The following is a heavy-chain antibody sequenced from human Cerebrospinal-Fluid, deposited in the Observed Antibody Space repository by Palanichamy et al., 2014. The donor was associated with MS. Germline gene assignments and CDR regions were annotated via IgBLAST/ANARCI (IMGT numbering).Heavy chain of an antibody. CDR3: ARGGACSADSCSILGFDS. Sequence: QVQLQHGAAGLLKPSETLSPTLRCLWGVDSMITTGVGSASPHGKGAWSGLGEINHSGSTNYNPSLESRVTISVDTSKNQFSLKLSSATVADTAVYYCARGGACSADSCSILGFDSWGQGTLVTVSS. D-gene: IGHD2-15*01. J-gene: IGHJ4*02. CDR2: INHSGST. CDR1: GVDSMITT. V-gene: IGHV4-34*02.